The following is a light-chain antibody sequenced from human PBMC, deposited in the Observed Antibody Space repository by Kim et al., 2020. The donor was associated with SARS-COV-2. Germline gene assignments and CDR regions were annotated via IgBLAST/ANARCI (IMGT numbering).Light chain of an antibody. V-gene: IGKV3-15*01. CDR2: GAS. CDR1: QSVSIN. Sequence: EIVMTQSPATLSVSPGERATLSCRASQSVSINLAWYQQKLGQAPRLLIYGASTRAIGIPARFSGSGSGTEFTLIISSLQSEDFALYYCQQYNKWPPWTFGQGTKVDIK. J-gene: IGKJ1*01. CDR3: QQYNKWPPWT.